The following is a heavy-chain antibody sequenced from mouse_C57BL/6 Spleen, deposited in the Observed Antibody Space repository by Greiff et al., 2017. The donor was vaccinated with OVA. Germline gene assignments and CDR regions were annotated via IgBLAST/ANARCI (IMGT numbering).Heavy chain of an antibody. D-gene: IGHD2-5*01. V-gene: IGHV1-26*01. J-gene: IGHJ3*01. CDR1: GYTFTDYY. CDR3: ASFPYYSNFY. CDR2: INPNNGGT. Sequence: EVQLQQSGPELVKPGASVKISCKASGYTFTDYYMNWVKQSHGKSLEWIGDINPNNGGTSYNQKFKGKATLTVDKSSSTAYMELRSLTSEDSAVYYCASFPYYSNFYWGQGTLVTVSA.